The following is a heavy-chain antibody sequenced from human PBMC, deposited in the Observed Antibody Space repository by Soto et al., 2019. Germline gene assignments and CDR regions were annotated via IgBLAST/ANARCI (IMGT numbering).Heavy chain of an antibody. D-gene: IGHD3-3*01. J-gene: IGHJ5*02. V-gene: IGHV2-26*01. CDR2: IFSNDEK. CDR1: GFSLSNARMG. Sequence: QVTLKESGPVLVKPTETLTLTCTVSGFSLSNARMGVSWIRPPPGKALEWLAHIFSNDEKSYSTSLKSRLTISTDTSKSQVVLTMTNMDPVDTATYYCARIQRKPNDFWGGFWFDPWGQGTLVTVSS. CDR3: ARIQRKPNDFWGGFWFDP.